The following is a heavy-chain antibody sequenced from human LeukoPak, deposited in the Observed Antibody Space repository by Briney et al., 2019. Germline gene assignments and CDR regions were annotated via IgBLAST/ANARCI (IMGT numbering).Heavy chain of an antibody. V-gene: IGHV3-53*01. J-gene: IGHJ3*02. CDR3: VRKNRDFNAAFDI. Sequence: GGSLRLSCTASGFTVSNNYMSWVRQAPGKGLEWVSISYSDSNTNYADSVKGRFTISRDTSQNTLSLQMNSLRAEDTAVYYCVRKNRDFNAAFDIWGQGTVVTVSS. D-gene: IGHD1-14*01. CDR2: SYSDSNT. CDR1: GFTVSNNY.